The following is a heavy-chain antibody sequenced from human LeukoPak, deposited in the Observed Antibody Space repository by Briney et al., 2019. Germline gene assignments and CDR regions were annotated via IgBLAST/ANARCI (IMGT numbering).Heavy chain of an antibody. CDR3: ARDHDSSGWYYFDY. Sequence: ASVKVSCKASGYTFTGYYIHWVRQAPGQGLEWMGWINPSSVGTNYAQKFQGRVTMTRDTSISTAYMELSRLRSDDTAVYYCARDHDSSGWYYFDYWGQGTLVTVSS. D-gene: IGHD6-19*01. V-gene: IGHV1-2*02. CDR2: INPSSVGT. J-gene: IGHJ4*02. CDR1: GYTFTGYY.